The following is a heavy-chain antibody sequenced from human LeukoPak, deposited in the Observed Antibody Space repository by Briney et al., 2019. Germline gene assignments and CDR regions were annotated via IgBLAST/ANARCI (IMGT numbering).Heavy chain of an antibody. CDR1: GFTFSNYG. Sequence: GGSLRLSCTASGFTFSNYGLHWVRQAPGKGLEWVALISNQGTDKNYADSVKGRFTISRDNSKKTLYLQMNSLRGEDTAVYYCAKDSSTTWFGGDSQWGQGTLVIVSS. CDR3: AKDSSTTWFGGDSQ. D-gene: IGHD3-10*01. CDR2: ISNQGTDK. J-gene: IGHJ4*02. V-gene: IGHV3-30*18.